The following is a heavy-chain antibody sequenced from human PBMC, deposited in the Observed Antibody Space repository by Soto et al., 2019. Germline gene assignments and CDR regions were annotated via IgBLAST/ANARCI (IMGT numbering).Heavy chain of an antibody. CDR2: ISYDGSNK. Sequence: QVQLVESGGGVVQPGRSLRLSCAASGFTFSSYAMHWVRQAPGKGLEWVAVISYDGSNKYYADSVKGRFTISRDNSKNTLSLQMNSLRAEDTAVYYCARGKIAVAGTKGNWFDPWGQGTLVTVSS. J-gene: IGHJ5*02. CDR3: ARGKIAVAGTKGNWFDP. D-gene: IGHD6-19*01. V-gene: IGHV3-30-3*01. CDR1: GFTFSSYA.